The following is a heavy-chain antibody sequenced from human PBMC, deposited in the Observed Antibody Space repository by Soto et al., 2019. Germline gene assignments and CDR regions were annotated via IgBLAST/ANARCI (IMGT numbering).Heavy chain of an antibody. V-gene: IGHV1-2*02. CDR3: ARDMHTNYDAFDI. CDR1: GYTFTGYH. CDR2: INPKSGGT. D-gene: IGHD1-7*01. J-gene: IGHJ3*02. Sequence: ASVKVSCKASGYTFTGYHIHWVRQAPGQGLEWMGWINPKSGGTNYAQKFQGRVSMTRDTSISTAYMELSRLRSDDTALYYCARDMHTNYDAFDIWGQGTMVTVSS.